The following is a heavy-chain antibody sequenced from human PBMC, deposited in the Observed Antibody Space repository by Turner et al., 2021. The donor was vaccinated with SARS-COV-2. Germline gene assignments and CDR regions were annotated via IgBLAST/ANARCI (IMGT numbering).Heavy chain of an antibody. V-gene: IGHV4-39*01. CDR2: IYYSGST. CDR3: ARRSERCYGSGSHWFDP. CDR1: GGSIRSSPYD. Sequence: HLQLPESGPGLGKPSETLSLTCPVTGGSIRSSPYDCAWISQPPGKGLEGIGSIYYSGSTYYNPSLKSRVTRSVETSKDQFTLKLGSVTAADTAVYNCARRSERCYGSGSHWFDPWGQGTLVTVSS. D-gene: IGHD3-10*01. J-gene: IGHJ5*02.